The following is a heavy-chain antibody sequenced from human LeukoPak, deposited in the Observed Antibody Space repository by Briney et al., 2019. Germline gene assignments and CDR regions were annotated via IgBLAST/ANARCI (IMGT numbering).Heavy chain of an antibody. CDR1: GFIFSSYA. V-gene: IGHV3-30*04. J-gene: IGHJ3*01. CDR3: ARSHFDAFDV. Sequence: GGSLRLSCAASGFIFSSYAMHWVRQAPGKGLEWVTVISYDGSKKYYADSVKGRFTISRDNSKNTLYLQMNSLRPEDTAVYYCARSHFDAFDVWGQGTMVTVSS. CDR2: ISYDGSKK.